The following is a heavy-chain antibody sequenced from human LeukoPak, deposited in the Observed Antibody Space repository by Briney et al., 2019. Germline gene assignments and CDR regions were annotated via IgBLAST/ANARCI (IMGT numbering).Heavy chain of an antibody. CDR3: ARGAAAGKNYYYYMDV. D-gene: IGHD6-13*01. J-gene: IGHJ6*03. V-gene: IGHV4-4*02. CDR2: IYHSGST. CDR1: GGSISSSNW. Sequence: SGTLTLTCAVSGGSISSSNWWSWVRQPPGKGLEWIGEIYHSGSTNYNPSLKSRVTISVDKSKNQFSLKLSSVTAADTAVYYCARGAAAGKNYYYYMDVWGKGTTVTISS.